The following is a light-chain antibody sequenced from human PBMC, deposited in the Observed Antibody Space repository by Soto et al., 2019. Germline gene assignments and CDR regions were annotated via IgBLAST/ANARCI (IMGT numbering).Light chain of an antibody. CDR1: SSDVGEYKY. V-gene: IGLV2-14*01. CDR2: EVS. J-gene: IGLJ3*02. Sequence: QSVLTQPASVSGSPGQSITISCTETSSDVGEYKYVSWYQHHPGKVPKLMIYEVSNRPSGVSNRFSGSKSDNTASLTISGLQAEDEADYYCSSYTTSSTWVFGGGTKLTVL. CDR3: SSYTTSSTWV.